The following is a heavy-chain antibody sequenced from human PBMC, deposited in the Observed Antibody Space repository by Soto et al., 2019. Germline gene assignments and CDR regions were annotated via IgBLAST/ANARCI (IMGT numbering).Heavy chain of an antibody. CDR1: GFTFSSYS. CDR3: ARDKRYCSSPRRSAFAH. Sequence: GGSLRLACAASGFTFSSYSMNWVRQAPGKGLEWVSYISSSSSTIYYADSVKGRFTISRDNAKNSLYLQMNSLRAEDTAVYYCARDKRYCSSPRRSAFAHWGQATLVPASS. CDR2: ISSSSSTI. D-gene: IGHD2-2*01. J-gene: IGHJ4*02. V-gene: IGHV3-48*01.